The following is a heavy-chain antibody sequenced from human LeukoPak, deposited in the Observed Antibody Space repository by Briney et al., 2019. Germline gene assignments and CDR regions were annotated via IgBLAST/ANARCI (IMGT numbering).Heavy chain of an antibody. CDR3: ARSLDGISASFDY. CDR1: GFTVSNNY. J-gene: IGHJ4*02. Sequence: GGSLRHSCAASGFTVSNNYMSWVRQAPGKGLEWVSVIYSGGSTYYADSVKGRFTISRDNSKNTLYLQMNSLRAEDTAVYYCARSLDGISASFDYWGARALVTVSS. V-gene: IGHV3-53*01. D-gene: IGHD6-13*01. CDR2: IYSGGST.